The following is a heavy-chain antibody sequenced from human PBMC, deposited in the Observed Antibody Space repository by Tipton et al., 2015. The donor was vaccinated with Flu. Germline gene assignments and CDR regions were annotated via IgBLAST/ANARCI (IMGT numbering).Heavy chain of an antibody. D-gene: IGHD6-6*01. J-gene: IGHJ6*02. CDR1: GYTFTSYD. CDR3: ARGRGDEQLVPLGYYYYGMDV. Sequence: QMQLVQSGAEVKKPGASVKVSCKASGYTFTSYDINWVRQATGQGLEWMGWMNPNSGNTGYAQKFQGRVTMTRNTSISTAYMELSSLRSEDTAVYYCARGRGDEQLVPLGYYYYGMDVWGQGTTVTVSS. V-gene: IGHV1-8*01. CDR2: MNPNSGNT.